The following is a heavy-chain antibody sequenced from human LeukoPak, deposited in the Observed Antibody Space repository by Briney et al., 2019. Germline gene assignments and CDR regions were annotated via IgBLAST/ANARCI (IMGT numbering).Heavy chain of an antibody. J-gene: IGHJ4*02. V-gene: IGHV1-2*02. D-gene: IGHD2-15*01. CDR2: INPNSGGT. CDR3: AREVVVAYYFDY. CDR1: GYTFTGYY. Sequence: ASVKVSCKASGYTFTGYYMHWVRQAPEQGLEWMGWINPNSGGTNYAQKFQGRVTMTRDTSISTAYMELSRLRSDDTAVYYCAREVVVAYYFDYWGQGTLVTVSS.